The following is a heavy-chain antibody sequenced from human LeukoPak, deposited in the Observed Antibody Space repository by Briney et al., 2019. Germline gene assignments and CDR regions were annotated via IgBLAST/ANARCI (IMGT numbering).Heavy chain of an antibody. CDR1: RFTFSSYS. CDR2: LSFDGSQM. V-gene: IGHV3-30*03. CDR3: ARDTSSAPHSVNWANNRFDP. D-gene: IGHD1-1*01. Sequence: PGGSLRLSCAASRFTFSSYSMNWVRQSPGKGLEWLAILSFDGSQMYYADSMKGRFTLSRDNSKNTLYLQIHSLRFDDTAIYYCARDTSSAPHSVNWANNRFDPWGQGTLVTVSS. J-gene: IGHJ5*02.